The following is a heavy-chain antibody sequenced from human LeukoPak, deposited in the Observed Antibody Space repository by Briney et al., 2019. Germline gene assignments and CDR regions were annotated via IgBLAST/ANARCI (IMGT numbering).Heavy chain of an antibody. Sequence: PGGSLRLSCAASGYTISTYAMSWVRQVPGKGLEWVSGISNTAGFTYYADSVKGRFTISRDNSKNTLSLQLNSLTAEDTAVYYCAKSNYYCSDSCQPDDAFDVWGQGTMVTVSS. CDR1: GYTISTYA. CDR2: ISNTAGFT. J-gene: IGHJ3*01. CDR3: AKSNYYCSDSCQPDDAFDV. V-gene: IGHV3-23*01. D-gene: IGHD2-15*01.